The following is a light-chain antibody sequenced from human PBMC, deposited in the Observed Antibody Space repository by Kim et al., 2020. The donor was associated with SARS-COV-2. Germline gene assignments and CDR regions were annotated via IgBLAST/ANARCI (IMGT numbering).Light chain of an antibody. V-gene: IGLV3-1*01. CDR2: QDS. CDR1: KLGDKY. CDR3: QAWDSSTAGVV. Sequence: PGQTASITCSGDKLGDKYACWYQQKPGRSPVLVIYQDSKRPSGIPERFSGSNSGNTATLTISGTQAMDEADYYCQAWDSSTAGVVFGGGTQLTVL. J-gene: IGLJ2*01.